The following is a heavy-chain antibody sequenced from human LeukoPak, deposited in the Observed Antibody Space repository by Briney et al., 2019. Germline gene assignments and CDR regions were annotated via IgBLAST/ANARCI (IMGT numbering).Heavy chain of an antibody. D-gene: IGHD1-1*01. CDR2: IYTSANT. CDR3: ARDRIWNDAGHDPFDI. V-gene: IGHV4-4*07. J-gene: IGHJ3*02. CDR1: GASISSYY. Sequence: SETLSLTCTVSGASISSYYWSWIRQPAGKGLEWIGRIYTSANTNYSPSFKSRATMSIDRSKNQFSLNLPSVTAADTAVYYCARDRIWNDAGHDPFDIWGQGTMVTVSS.